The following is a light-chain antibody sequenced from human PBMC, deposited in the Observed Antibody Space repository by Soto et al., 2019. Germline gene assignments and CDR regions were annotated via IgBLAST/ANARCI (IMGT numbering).Light chain of an antibody. CDR1: SSDVGNYKY. CDR3: SSYSSSTTLEV. V-gene: IGLV2-14*01. CDR2: EVS. Sequence: QSVLTQPASVSGSPGQSITISCTGTSSDVGNYKYVSWYQQHPGKAPKLMIYEVSNRPSGVSNRFSGSKSGNPASLTISGLQIEDEGNYFCSSYSSSTTLEVFGTGTKVTVL. J-gene: IGLJ1*01.